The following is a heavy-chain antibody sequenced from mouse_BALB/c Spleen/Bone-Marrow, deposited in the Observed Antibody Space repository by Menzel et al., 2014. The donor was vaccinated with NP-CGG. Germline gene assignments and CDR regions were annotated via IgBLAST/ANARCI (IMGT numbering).Heavy chain of an antibody. Sequence: QVHVKQSGPELVKPGASVRISCKASGYTFTSYYIHWVKQRPGQGLEWIGWIYPGNVNTKYNEKFKGKATLTADKSSSTAYMQLSSLTSEDSAVYFGARGNGGAWFAYWGQGTLVTVSA. CDR3: ARGNGGAWFAY. J-gene: IGHJ3*01. CDR1: GYTFTSYY. CDR2: IYPGNVNT. V-gene: IGHV1S56*01.